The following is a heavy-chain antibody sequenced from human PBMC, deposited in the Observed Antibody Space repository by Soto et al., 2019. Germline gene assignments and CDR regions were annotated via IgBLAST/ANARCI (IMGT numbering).Heavy chain of an antibody. Sequence: SETLSLTCTVSGRSISSGGYYWGWVRQHPGKGLEWIGYIYYTGSTYYNPSLKSRVTISVDTSKNQFSLNLSPVTAADTAVYYCARVRYYDSSGYPFLDYWGQGTLVTVSS. D-gene: IGHD3-22*01. J-gene: IGHJ4*02. CDR3: ARVRYYDSSGYPFLDY. V-gene: IGHV4-31*03. CDR1: GRSISSGGYY. CDR2: IYYTGST.